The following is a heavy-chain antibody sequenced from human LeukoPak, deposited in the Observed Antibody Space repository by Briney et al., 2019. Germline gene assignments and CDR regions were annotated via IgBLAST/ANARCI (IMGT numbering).Heavy chain of an antibody. V-gene: IGHV4-34*01. Sequence: SETLSLTCAVYGGSFSGYYWSWIRQPPGKGLEWIGEINHSGRTNYNPSLKSRVTISVDTSKNQFSLKLSSVTAADTAVYYCARVVPSRHSSGERDLLLRDAFDIWGQGTMVSVSS. CDR3: ARVVPSRHSSGERDLLLRDAFDI. D-gene: IGHD3-22*01. CDR2: INHSGRT. CDR1: GGSFSGYY. J-gene: IGHJ3*02.